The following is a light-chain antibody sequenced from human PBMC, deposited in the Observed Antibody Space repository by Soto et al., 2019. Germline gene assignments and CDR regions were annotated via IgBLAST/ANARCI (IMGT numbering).Light chain of an antibody. CDR1: QNINNW. CDR3: QHYNSYSGA. Sequence: DIQMTQSHSSLSASVGDRVTITCRVSQNINNWLAWYQQKPGKAPKLLIYEASILETGVPSRFSGSGFGTEFTLTISSLQPDDFATYYCQHYNSYSGAFGQGTKVDIK. V-gene: IGKV1-5*01. J-gene: IGKJ1*01. CDR2: EAS.